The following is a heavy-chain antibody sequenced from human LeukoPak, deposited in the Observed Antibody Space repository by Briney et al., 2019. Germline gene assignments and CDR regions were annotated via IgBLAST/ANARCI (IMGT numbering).Heavy chain of an antibody. CDR1: GLTVSSNY. CDR2: IYSGGST. CDR3: ARAAVTTFAYYYYYYMDV. Sequence: GGSLRLSCAASGLTVSSNYMSWVRQAPGKGLEWVSAIYSGGSTYYADSVKGRFTISRDNSKNTLCLQMNSLRAEDTAVYYCARAAVTTFAYYYYYYMDVWGKGTTVTVSS. D-gene: IGHD4-17*01. J-gene: IGHJ6*03. V-gene: IGHV3-66*02.